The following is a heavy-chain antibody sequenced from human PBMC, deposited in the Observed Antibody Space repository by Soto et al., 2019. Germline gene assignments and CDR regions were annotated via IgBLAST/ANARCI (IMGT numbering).Heavy chain of an antibody. J-gene: IGHJ5*02. V-gene: IGHV1-3*01. Sequence: ASVKVSCKASGYTFTIYAMHWVLQAPGQRLEWMGWINAGNGNTKYSQKFQGRVTITRDTSASTAYMELSSLRSEDTAVYYCARVGEQWLVSWWFDPWGQGTLVTVS. CDR2: INAGNGNT. CDR1: GYTFTIYA. D-gene: IGHD6-19*01. CDR3: ARVGEQWLVSWWFDP.